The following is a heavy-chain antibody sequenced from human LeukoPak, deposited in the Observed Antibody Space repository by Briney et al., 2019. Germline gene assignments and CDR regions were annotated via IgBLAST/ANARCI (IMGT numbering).Heavy chain of an antibody. CDR3: ARDSGYSYGLLDY. V-gene: IGHV3-30*02. J-gene: IGHJ4*02. Sequence: PGGSLRLSCAASGFTFSSYGMHWVRQAPGKGLEWVTFIRYDGSNQYYADSVKGRFTISRDNSKNTLYLQMNSLRAEDTAVYYCARDSGYSYGLLDYWGQGTLVTVSS. CDR2: IRYDGSNQ. CDR1: GFTFSSYG. D-gene: IGHD5-18*01.